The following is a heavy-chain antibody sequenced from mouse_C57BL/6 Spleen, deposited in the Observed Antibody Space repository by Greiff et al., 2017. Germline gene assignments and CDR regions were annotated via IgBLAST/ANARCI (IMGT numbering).Heavy chain of an antibody. CDR1: GYTFTSYW. CDR2: INPSSGYT. V-gene: IGHV1-7*01. CDR3: ARGDDYNYYAMDY. J-gene: IGHJ4*01. D-gene: IGHD2-4*01. Sequence: VQLQESGAELAKPGASVKLSCKASGYTFTSYWMNWVKQRPGQGLEWIGYINPSSGYTKYNQKFKDKATLTADKSSSTAYMQLSILTYEDSAVYYCARGDDYNYYAMDYWGQGTSVTVSS.